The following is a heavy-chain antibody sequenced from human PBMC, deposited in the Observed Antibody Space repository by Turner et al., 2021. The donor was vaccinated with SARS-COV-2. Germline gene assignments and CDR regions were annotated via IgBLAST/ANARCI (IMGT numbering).Heavy chain of an antibody. V-gene: IGHV1-69*01. J-gene: IGHJ6*02. D-gene: IGHD2-2*01. CDR1: GGTFSSYA. Sequence: QVQLVQSGAEVKKPGSSVKVSCKASGGTFSSYAISWVRQAPGQGLGWMGGIIPIFGTAKYAKKFQGRVTITADESTSTAYMELSSLRSEDTAVYYCARAREDIVVVPAAMRSGYYGMDVWGQGTTVTVSS. CDR2: IIPIFGTA. CDR3: ARAREDIVVVPAAMRSGYYGMDV.